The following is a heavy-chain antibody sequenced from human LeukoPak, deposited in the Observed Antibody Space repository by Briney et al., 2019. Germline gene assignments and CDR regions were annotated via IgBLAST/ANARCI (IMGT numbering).Heavy chain of an antibody. V-gene: IGHV4-59*08. D-gene: IGHD5-24*01. Sequence: PSETLSLTCSVSGGSISGYYWNWIRQPPGKGLEWIGYIYYSGSAKYNPSLKSRVTISVDTSKNQFSLNLSSVTAADTAVYYCARQGLEMTTIAHFDFWGQGTLVTVSS. CDR3: ARQGLEMTTIAHFDF. J-gene: IGHJ4*02. CDR1: GGSISGYY. CDR2: IYYSGSA.